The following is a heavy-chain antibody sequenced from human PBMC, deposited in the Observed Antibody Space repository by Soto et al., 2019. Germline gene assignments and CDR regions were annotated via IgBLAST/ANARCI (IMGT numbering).Heavy chain of an antibody. CDR3: ARGSGWSGGRPNWYLDL. CDR1: GFTFSNYA. Sequence: EVQLLESGGGVVFPGGSLRLSCAASGFTFSNYAMSWVRQSPGKGLEWGSAINGSVKTFYEDSVKGRLIISRDNSKNTLYLQMNSLRAEDTAVYYCARGSGWSGGRPNWYLDLWGRGTLVTVSS. CDR2: INGSVKT. V-gene: IGHV3-23*01. D-gene: IGHD3-3*01. J-gene: IGHJ2*01.